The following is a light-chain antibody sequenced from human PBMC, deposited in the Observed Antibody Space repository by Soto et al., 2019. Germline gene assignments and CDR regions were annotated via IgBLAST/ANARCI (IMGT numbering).Light chain of an antibody. CDR1: PSVSSNY. CDR2: GAY. Sequence: ALTQSPGTLSWSRGGRGTLSCRGIPSVSSNYLAWYQQKPGQAPRLIIYGAYTRATGIPARFSGSGSGTDFTLTIRRLEPEDFAVYYCQQYGSSYPWTCGQGTKVDIK. CDR3: QQYGSSYPWT. J-gene: IGKJ1*01. V-gene: IGKV3-20*01.